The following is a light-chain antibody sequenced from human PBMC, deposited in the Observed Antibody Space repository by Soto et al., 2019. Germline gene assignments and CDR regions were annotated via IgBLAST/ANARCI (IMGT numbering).Light chain of an antibody. V-gene: IGKV3-15*01. CDR3: HQYNSWPPGT. CDR2: DAS. CDR1: QSISRS. Sequence: EIVLTQSPAILSVSPGERATLSRRASQSISRSLAWYQQKPGQAPRLLISDASTRATGIPARFSGSGSGTEFTLTISSLQSEDFALYYCHQYNSWPPGTFGQGTKVDI. J-gene: IGKJ2*01.